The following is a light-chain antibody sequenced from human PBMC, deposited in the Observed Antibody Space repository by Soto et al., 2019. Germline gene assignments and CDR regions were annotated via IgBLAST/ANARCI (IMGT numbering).Light chain of an antibody. J-gene: IGKJ1*01. V-gene: IGKV3-15*01. Sequence: ETVMTQSPATLSVSLGERATLSCRASQSVRSRVAWYQQRPGQAPRLLIYGASTRATGIPARISGSGSGTEFTLTISSLQSEDFAVYYCQQYKDWWTFGQGTKVDIK. CDR3: QQYKDWWT. CDR1: QSVRSR. CDR2: GAS.